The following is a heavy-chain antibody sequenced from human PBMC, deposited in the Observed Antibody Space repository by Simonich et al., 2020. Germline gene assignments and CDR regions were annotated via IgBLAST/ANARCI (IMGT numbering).Heavy chain of an antibody. J-gene: IGHJ4*02. V-gene: IGHV1-2*02. D-gene: IGHD6-13*01. CDR2: SNPNSGGK. CDR1: GYTFTGYY. Sequence: QVQLVQSGAEVKKPGASVKVSCKASGYTFTGYYMHWVRQAPGQGLEWMEWSNPNSGGKNYAQKCQGRVTMTRDTSISTAYMELSRLRSDDTAVYYCARGASIAAAGTIDWGQGTLVTVSS. CDR3: ARGASIAAAGTID.